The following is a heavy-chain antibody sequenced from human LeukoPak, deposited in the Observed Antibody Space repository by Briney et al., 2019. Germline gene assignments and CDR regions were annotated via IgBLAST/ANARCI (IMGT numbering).Heavy chain of an antibody. J-gene: IGHJ4*02. Sequence: PSETLPLTCTVSGASIYGYYWGWIRQPPGKGLGWIGFITSGGRTSYNPPLKSRVTMSVDRSMNQFSLRLTFMTAADTALHYCARYRDGDRDISLDYWGQGSLVTVSS. V-gene: IGHV4-4*08. CDR1: GASIYGYY. D-gene: IGHD2-21*02. CDR3: ARYRDGDRDISLDY. CDR2: ITSGGRT.